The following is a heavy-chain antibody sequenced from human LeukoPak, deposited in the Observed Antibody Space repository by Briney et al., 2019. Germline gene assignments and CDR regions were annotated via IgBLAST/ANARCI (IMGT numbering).Heavy chain of an antibody. CDR1: GGSISSYY. CDR2: IYYSGST. V-gene: IGHV4-59*01. J-gene: IGHJ4*02. Sequence: PSETLSLTCTVSGGSISSYYWSWIRQPPRKGLEWIGYIYYSGSTNYNPSLKSRVTISVDTSKNQFSLKLGSVTAADTAVYYCARGSIAAAGIDYWGQGTLVTVSS. D-gene: IGHD6-13*01. CDR3: ARGSIAAAGIDY.